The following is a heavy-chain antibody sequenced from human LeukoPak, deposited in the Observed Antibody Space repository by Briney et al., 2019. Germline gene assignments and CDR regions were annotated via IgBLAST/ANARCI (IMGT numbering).Heavy chain of an antibody. D-gene: IGHD3-3*01. CDR3: AKSSELRSLGWFQGSHMDV. Sequence: PGGSLRLSCAASGFNVSTYAMNWVRLAQGKGPEWVSSLSGSGVLTNYTDSVKGRFTISRDTSKNTLHLQMNSLTFEDTAIYFCAKSSELRSLGWFQGSHMDVWGKGTTVTVSS. CDR1: GFNVSTYA. CDR2: LSGSGVLT. V-gene: IGHV3-23*01. J-gene: IGHJ6*03.